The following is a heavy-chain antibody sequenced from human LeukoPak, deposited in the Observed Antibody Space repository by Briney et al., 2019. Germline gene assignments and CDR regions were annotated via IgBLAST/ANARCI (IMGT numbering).Heavy chain of an antibody. V-gene: IGHV4-39*01. J-gene: IGHJ5*02. CDR2: IYYSGNT. D-gene: IGHD4-23*01. CDR1: GGSISGSSYY. Sequence: SETLSLTCTVSGGSISGSSYYWGWIRQPPGKGLEWNGSIYYSGNTYYNPSLKSRVTISVDTSKNQFSLKLSSVTATDTAVYYCARQHPYGGNSFDPWGQGTLVIVSS. CDR3: ARQHPYGGNSFDP.